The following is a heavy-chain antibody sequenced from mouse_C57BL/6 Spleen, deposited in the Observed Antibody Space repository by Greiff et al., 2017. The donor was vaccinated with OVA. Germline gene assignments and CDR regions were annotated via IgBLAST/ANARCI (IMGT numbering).Heavy chain of an antibody. CDR2: IYPSDSET. CDR1: GYTFTSYW. V-gene: IGHV1-61*01. D-gene: IGHD2-4*01. Sequence: VQLQQPGAELVRPGSSVKLSCKASGYTFTSYWMDWVKQRPGQGLEWIGNIYPSDSETHYNQKFKDKATLTVDKSSSTAYMQLSSLTSEDSAVYYCARRDYDGPWFAYWGQGTLVTVSA. CDR3: ARRDYDGPWFAY. J-gene: IGHJ3*01.